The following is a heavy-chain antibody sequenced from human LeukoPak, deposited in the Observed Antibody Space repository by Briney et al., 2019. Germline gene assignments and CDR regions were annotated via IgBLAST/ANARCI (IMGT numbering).Heavy chain of an antibody. CDR2: ISGSGGST. J-gene: IGHJ5*02. Sequence: GGSLRLSCAASGFTFSSYAMSWVRQAPGKGLEWVSAISGSGGSTYYADSVKGRFTISRDNSKNTLYLQMNSLRAEDTAVYYCATPSGDSWDAWFDPWAREPWSPSPQ. D-gene: IGHD4-17*01. V-gene: IGHV3-23*01. CDR1: GFTFSSYA. CDR3: ATPSGDSWDAWFDP.